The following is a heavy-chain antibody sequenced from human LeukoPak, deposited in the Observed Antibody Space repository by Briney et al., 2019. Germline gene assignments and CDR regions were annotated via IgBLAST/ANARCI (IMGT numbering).Heavy chain of an antibody. J-gene: IGHJ4*02. V-gene: IGHV4-59*01. D-gene: IGHD5-12*01. CDR2: IYYSGST. CDR3: AALNVDRFDY. CDR1: GGSISSYY. Sequence: SETLSLTCTVSGGSISSYYWSWIRQPPGKGLEWIGYIYYSGSTNYNPSLKSRVTISVDTSKNQFSLKLSSVTAADTAVYYCAALNVDRFDYWGQGTLVTVSS.